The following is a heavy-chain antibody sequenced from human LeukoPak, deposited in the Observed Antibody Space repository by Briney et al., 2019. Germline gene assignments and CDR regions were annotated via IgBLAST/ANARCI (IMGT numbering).Heavy chain of an antibody. CDR2: IWYYGSNK. V-gene: IGHV3-33*01. CDR1: GFTFSSYG. D-gene: IGHD3-22*01. J-gene: IGHJ6*02. CDR3: AREARLANYYYDSSGSYGMDV. Sequence: GGSLRLSCAASGFTFSSYGMHWVRQAPGKGLEWVAVIWYYGSNKYYADSVKGRFTISRDNSKNTLYLQMNSLRAEDTAVYYCAREARLANYYYDSSGSYGMDVWGQGTTVTVSS.